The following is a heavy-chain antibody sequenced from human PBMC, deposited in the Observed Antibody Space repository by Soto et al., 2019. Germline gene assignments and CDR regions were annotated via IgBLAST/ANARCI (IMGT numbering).Heavy chain of an antibody. Sequence: SETLSLTCAVSGTSVSSTFWWTWVRQAPGKGLEWIGEIHHTGNPKYNPSLKSRVRMSVDKSNNEFSLKMTSVTAADTAVYYCTTLPPRIVVVATEIPTWGRGTLVTVS. V-gene: IGHV4-4*02. D-gene: IGHD2-21*01. CDR1: GTSVSSTFW. CDR3: TTLPPRIVVVATEIPT. J-gene: IGHJ5*02. CDR2: IHHTGNP.